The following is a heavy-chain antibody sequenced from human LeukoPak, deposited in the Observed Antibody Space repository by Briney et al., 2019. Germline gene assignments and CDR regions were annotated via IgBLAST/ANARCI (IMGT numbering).Heavy chain of an antibody. CDR2: INPSGGST. Sequence: ASVKVSCTASGYTFTSYYMHWVRQAPGQGLEWMGIINPSGGSTSYAQKFQGRVTMTRDTSTSTVYMELSSLRSEDTAVYYCARAMVGDAFDIWGQGTMVTVSS. J-gene: IGHJ3*02. D-gene: IGHD5-18*01. V-gene: IGHV1-46*01. CDR1: GYTFTSYY. CDR3: ARAMVGDAFDI.